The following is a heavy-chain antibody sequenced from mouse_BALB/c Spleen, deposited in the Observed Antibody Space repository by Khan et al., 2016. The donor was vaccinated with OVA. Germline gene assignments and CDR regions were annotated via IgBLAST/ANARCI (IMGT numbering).Heavy chain of an antibody. CDR1: GYTFTSYV. CDR3: STSSRSDVYFDY. CDR2: IYPFNDDT. Sequence: VQLQQSSPELVKPGASVKMSCKASGYTFTSYVMHWVKQKPGQGLEWVGYIYPFNDDTKYNEKFKGKATLTSDKSSSTAYMELSSLTSEDSAVYFCSTSSRSDVYFDYWGQGTTLTVSS. D-gene: IGHD2-14*01. V-gene: IGHV1S136*01. J-gene: IGHJ2*01.